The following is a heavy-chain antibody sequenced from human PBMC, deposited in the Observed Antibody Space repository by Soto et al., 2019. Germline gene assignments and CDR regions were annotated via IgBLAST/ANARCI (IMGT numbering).Heavy chain of an antibody. CDR2: INPLGFST. D-gene: IGHD3-10*01. J-gene: IGHJ5*02. Sequence: QVQLVQSGAAVKKPGASVKVSCKASGYTFTSYNMHWVRQAPGQGLEWVGMINPLGFSTTYAQQCGGRVNMTMDRSTSTVYMALTNLRYDDTTVYYCATAAGPFGDLSWFDPWRQVTLVTVSP. V-gene: IGHV1-46*01. CDR1: GYTFTSYN. CDR3: ATAAGPFGDLSWFDP.